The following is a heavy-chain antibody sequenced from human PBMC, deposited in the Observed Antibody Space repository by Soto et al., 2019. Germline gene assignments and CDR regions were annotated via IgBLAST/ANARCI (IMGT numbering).Heavy chain of an antibody. CDR1: GASVSSGSYF. D-gene: IGHD2-2*01. Sequence: SETLSLTCGVSGASVSSGSYFWTWIRQPPGKGLEWIGYITDIGSTNYNPSLKSRVIISADTTKNHFSLNLKSVTAADTAVYYCARQRVAPAQYFFDYWGQGIPVTVS. V-gene: IGHV4-61*01. CDR2: ITDIGST. CDR3: ARQRVAPAQYFFDY. J-gene: IGHJ4*02.